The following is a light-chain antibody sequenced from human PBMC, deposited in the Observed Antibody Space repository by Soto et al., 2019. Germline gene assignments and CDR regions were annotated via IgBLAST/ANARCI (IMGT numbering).Light chain of an antibody. CDR3: QQYNNWPPIT. Sequence: IVMTQSPATLSVSPWERATLSCRASQSVSSNLAWYQQKPGQAPRLLIYGASTRATGIPVRFSGSGSGTEFTLTISSLQSEDFAVYYCQQYNNWPPITFGQGTRLEIK. J-gene: IGKJ5*01. CDR1: QSVSSN. V-gene: IGKV3-15*01. CDR2: GAS.